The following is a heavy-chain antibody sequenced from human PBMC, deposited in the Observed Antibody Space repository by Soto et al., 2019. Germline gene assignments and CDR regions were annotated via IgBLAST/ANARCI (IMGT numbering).Heavy chain of an antibody. CDR1: GGSISSGGYY. D-gene: IGHD3-10*01. V-gene: IGHV4-31*03. CDR3: ARGPGTMAKIDY. CDR2: IYYSGST. J-gene: IGHJ4*02. Sequence: QVQLQESGPGLVKPSQTLSLTCTVSGGSISSGGYYWSWIRQHPGKRLEWIGYIYYSGSTYYNPSLKSRVTISVDTSNNQFSLKLSSVTAADTAVYYCARGPGTMAKIDYWGQGTLVTVSS.